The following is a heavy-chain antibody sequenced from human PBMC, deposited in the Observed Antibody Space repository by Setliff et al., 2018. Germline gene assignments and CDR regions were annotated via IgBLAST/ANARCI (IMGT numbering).Heavy chain of an antibody. J-gene: IGHJ4*02. CDR1: GGAFSNYG. CDR2: IIPILETT. CDR3: ARWSGSGYFYY. V-gene: IGHV1-69*11. Sequence: ASVKVSCKVSGGAFSNYGLSWVRQAPGQGLLWMGRIIPILETTNYAQNFQGRVSITADESTRTAYMELSSLTFEDTAVYYCARWSGSGYFYYWGQGTWVTVSS. D-gene: IGHD3-3*01.